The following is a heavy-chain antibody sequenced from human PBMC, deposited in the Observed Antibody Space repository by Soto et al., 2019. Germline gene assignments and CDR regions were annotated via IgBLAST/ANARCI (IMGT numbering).Heavy chain of an antibody. CDR3: VKGGYHYFDY. CDR2: ISYDGSNK. Sequence: QVQLVESGGGVVQPGRSLRLSCAASRFTFSNYGMHWVRQTPGKGLEWVAVISYDGSNKYYADSVKGRFTISRDNSKNTLYLHMNSLRAEDTDVYYCVKGGYHYFDYWGQGTLVTVSS. J-gene: IGHJ4*02. CDR1: RFTFSNYG. V-gene: IGHV3-30*18. D-gene: IGHD5-12*01.